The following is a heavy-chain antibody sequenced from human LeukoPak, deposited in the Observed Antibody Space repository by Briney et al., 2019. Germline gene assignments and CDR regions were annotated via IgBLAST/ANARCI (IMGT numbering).Heavy chain of an antibody. J-gene: IGHJ4*02. CDR3: ARHSPVRMVQGVIMGGLTFDY. Sequence: PSETLSLTCTVSGGSISSSSYYWGWIRQPPGKGLEWIGSIYYSGSTYYNPSLKSRVTISVDTSKNQFSLKLSSVTAADTAVYYCARHSPVRMVQGVIMGGLTFDYWGQGTLVTVSS. CDR1: GGSISSSSYY. D-gene: IGHD3-10*01. V-gene: IGHV4-39*01. CDR2: IYYSGST.